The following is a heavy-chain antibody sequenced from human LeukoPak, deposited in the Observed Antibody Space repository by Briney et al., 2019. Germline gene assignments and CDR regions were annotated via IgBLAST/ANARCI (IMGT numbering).Heavy chain of an antibody. CDR3: ARVPYIEYCGGDCYSGDAFDI. V-gene: IGHV4-59*01. CDR2: IYYSGST. J-gene: IGHJ3*02. D-gene: IGHD2-21*02. CDR1: GAPISSYY. Sequence: SETLSLTCTVSGAPISSYYWSWLGQPPRKGLEWIGYIYYSGSTNYNPSLKSRVTISVDTSKNQFSLKLSSVTAADTAVYYCARVPYIEYCGGDCYSGDAFDIWGQGTMVTVSS.